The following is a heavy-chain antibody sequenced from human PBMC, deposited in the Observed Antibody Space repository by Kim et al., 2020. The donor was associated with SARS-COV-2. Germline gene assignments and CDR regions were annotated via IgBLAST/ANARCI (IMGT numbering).Heavy chain of an antibody. D-gene: IGHD5-12*01. CDR2: INHSGST. CDR1: GGSFSGYY. V-gene: IGHV4-34*01. Sequence: SETLSLTCAVYGGSFSGYYWSWIRQPPGKGLEWIGEINHSGSTNYNPSLKSRVTISVDTSKNQFSLKLSSVTAADTAVYYCARGRRGYDRKEFDYWGQGTLVTVSS. J-gene: IGHJ4*02. CDR3: ARGRRGYDRKEFDY.